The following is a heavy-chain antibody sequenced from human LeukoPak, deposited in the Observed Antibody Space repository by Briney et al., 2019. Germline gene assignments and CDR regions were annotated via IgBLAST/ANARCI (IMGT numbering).Heavy chain of an antibody. CDR2: ISGGGGAT. D-gene: IGHD6-13*01. Sequence: GGSLRLSCAASGFTFSSYAINWVRQAPGKGLEWVSVISGGGGATYYADSVKGRFTISRDNSKNTLYLQMNSLRAEDTAVYHCAKSVAPTGRGYFYYGLDVWGRGTTVTVSS. V-gene: IGHV3-23*01. J-gene: IGHJ6*02. CDR3: AKSVAPTGRGYFYYGLDV. CDR1: GFTFSSYA.